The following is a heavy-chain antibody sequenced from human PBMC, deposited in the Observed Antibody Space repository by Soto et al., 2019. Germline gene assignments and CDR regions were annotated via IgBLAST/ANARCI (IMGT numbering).Heavy chain of an antibody. J-gene: IGHJ6*02. D-gene: IGHD6-13*01. V-gene: IGHV3-21*01. CDR2: ISSSSSYI. CDR3: AREGADSSSWYYYYYGMDV. CDR1: GFTFSSYS. Sequence: GGSLRLSCAASGFTFSSYSMNWVRQAPGKGLEWVSSISSSSSYIYYADSVKGRFTISRDNAKNSLYLQMNSLRAEDTAVYYCAREGADSSSWYYYYYGMDVRGQGTTVTVSS.